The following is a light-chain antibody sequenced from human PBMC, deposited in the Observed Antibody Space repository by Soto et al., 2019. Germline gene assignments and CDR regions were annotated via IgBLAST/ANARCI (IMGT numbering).Light chain of an antibody. CDR3: TSHAGTINFPYI. CDR2: EVS. Sequence: QSVLTQPAPVSGSPGQSITISCTGTSSDVGGYNYVSWYQQHPGKAPKLMIYEVSNRPSGVSNRFSGSKSGNTASLTVSGLQAEDEADYYCTSHAGTINFPYIFGTGTKVTVL. CDR1: SSDVGGYNY. J-gene: IGLJ1*01. V-gene: IGLV2-14*01.